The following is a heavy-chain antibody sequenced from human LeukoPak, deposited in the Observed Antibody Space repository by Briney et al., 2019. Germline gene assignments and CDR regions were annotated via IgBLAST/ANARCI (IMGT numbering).Heavy chain of an antibody. CDR1: GASISSSGYY. D-gene: IGHD4-17*01. J-gene: IGHJ4*02. CDR2: IYYSGST. CDR3: ARTGDYNYFDY. Sequence: SETLSLTCTVSGASISSSGYYWGWIRQPPGKGLEWIGSIYYSGSTDYNPSLKSRVTISVDTSKNQFSLKLSSVTAADTAVYYCARTGDYNYFDYWGQGTLVTVSS. V-gene: IGHV4-39*01.